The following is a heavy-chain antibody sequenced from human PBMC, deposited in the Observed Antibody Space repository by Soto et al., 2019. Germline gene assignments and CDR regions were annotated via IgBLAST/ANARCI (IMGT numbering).Heavy chain of an antibody. CDR2: IHSTRSP. CDR3: ARSPAYGDYANLDT. J-gene: IGHJ5*02. CDR1: GDSVSKYY. V-gene: IGHV4-4*07. Sequence: SETLSLTCTVSGDSVSKYYWNWIRQPAGKGLEWIGRIHSTRSPDYNPSLKSRVTLSVDTSKNQFSLKLSLTSVTAADTAVYYCARSPAYGDYANLDTWGQGTLVTVSS. D-gene: IGHD4-17*01.